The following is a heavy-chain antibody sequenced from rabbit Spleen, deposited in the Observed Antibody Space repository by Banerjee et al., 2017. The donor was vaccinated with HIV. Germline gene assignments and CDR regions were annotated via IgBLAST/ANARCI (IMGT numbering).Heavy chain of an antibody. D-gene: IGHD4-1*01. J-gene: IGHJ4*01. V-gene: IGHV1S7*01. CDR2: IDPVFGIT. CDR3: ARDLAGVIGWNFGW. CDR1: GFTLSSYY. Sequence: ESGGGLVKPGASLTLSCKASGFTLSSYYMNWVRQAPGKGLEWIGYIDPVFGITYYASWVNGRFSISRENAQNTVFLQMTSLTDADTATYFCARDLAGVIGWNFGWWGPGTLVTVS.